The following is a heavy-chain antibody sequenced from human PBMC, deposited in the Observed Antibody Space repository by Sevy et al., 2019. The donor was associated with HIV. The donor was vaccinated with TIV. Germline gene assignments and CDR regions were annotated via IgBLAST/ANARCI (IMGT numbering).Heavy chain of an antibody. Sequence: SETLSLTCAVSGGSISSGAYSWNWIRQPPGKGLEWIGYIYHSGNTYYNPSLKSRLTISVDRSKNLFSLNLSSMTAADTAVYYCAKSVFAGSGWPYFDSWGQGTLVTVSS. D-gene: IGHD6-19*01. V-gene: IGHV4-30-2*01. CDR3: AKSVFAGSGWPYFDS. CDR2: IYHSGNT. CDR1: GGSISSGAYS. J-gene: IGHJ4*02.